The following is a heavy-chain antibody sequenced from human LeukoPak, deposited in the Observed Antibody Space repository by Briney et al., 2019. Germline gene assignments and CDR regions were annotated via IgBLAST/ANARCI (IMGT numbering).Heavy chain of an antibody. V-gene: IGHV4-30-2*01. Sequence: SQTLSLTCAVSGGSLSSGGYSWSWIRQPPGKGLEWIGYIYHSGSTYYNPSLKSRVTISVDRSKNQFPLKLSSVTAADTAVYYCARSSGYLPFDYWGQGTLVTVSS. CDR2: IYHSGST. J-gene: IGHJ4*02. D-gene: IGHD3-22*01. CDR3: ARSSGYLPFDY. CDR1: GGSLSSGGYS.